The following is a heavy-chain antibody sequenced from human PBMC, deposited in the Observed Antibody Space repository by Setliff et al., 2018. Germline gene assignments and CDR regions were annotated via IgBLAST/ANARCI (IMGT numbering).Heavy chain of an antibody. V-gene: IGHV3-53*01. CDR1: GFSVSSNY. CDR3: ARYCSSDSCYYDAFDV. J-gene: IGHJ3*01. CDR2: IYSGDSGGST. Sequence: GGSLRLSCAASGFSVSSNYMSWVRQAPGKGLEWVSVIYSGDSGGSTYYADSVKGRFTISRDNSMNTLYLQMHGLRAEDTAVYYCARYCSSDSCYYDAFDVWGQGTMVTVSS. D-gene: IGHD2-2*01.